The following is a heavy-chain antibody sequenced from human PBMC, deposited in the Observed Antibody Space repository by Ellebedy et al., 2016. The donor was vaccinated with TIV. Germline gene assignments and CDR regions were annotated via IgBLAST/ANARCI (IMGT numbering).Heavy chain of an antibody. CDR1: GFTFSSYA. J-gene: IGHJ6*02. D-gene: IGHD3-22*01. V-gene: IGHV3-33*08. CDR3: AREHGYYIIYYYYGMDV. CDR2: IWYDGSNK. Sequence: GESLKISCAASGFTFSSYAMHWVRQAPGKGLEWVPVIWYDGSNKYYADSVKGRFTISRDNSKNTLYLQMNSLRAEDTAVYYCAREHGYYIIYYYYGMDVWGQGTTVTVSS.